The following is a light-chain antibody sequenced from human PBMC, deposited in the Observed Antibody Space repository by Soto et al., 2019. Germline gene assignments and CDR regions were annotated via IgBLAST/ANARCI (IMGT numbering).Light chain of an antibody. J-gene: IGKJ5*01. Sequence: EAILTQFPATLSMSPGESATLSCRASENIRTSLAWYQHRPGQPPRLLIYDASSRATGIPHRFSGSGSGTDFTLTISRLEPEDFADYYCREYGSSPITFAQETRLEIK. CDR2: DAS. V-gene: IGKV3-20*01. CDR1: ENIRTS. CDR3: REYGSSPIT.